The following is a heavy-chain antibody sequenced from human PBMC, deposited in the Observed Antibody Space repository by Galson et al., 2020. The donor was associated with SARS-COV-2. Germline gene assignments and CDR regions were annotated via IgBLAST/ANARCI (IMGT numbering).Heavy chain of an antibody. V-gene: IGHV3-64D*06. D-gene: IGHD2-2*01. J-gene: IGHJ4*02. Sequence: GGSLRLSCSASGFIFSDYAMHWVRQAPGKGLEYVSAISSNGATSFYSDSVNGRFTMSRDNSKNMFYLQMTALRLEDTAFYYCLSYSSTRQNYCGQGTLVTFSS. CDR3: LSYSSTRQNY. CDR2: ISSNGATS. CDR1: GFIFSDYA.